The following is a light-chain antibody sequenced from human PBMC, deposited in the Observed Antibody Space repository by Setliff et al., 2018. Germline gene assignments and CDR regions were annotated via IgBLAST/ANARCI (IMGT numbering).Light chain of an antibody. CDR3: SSYAGSSTII. J-gene: IGLJ2*01. CDR1: SGDVGGYNY. CDR2: GAS. V-gene: IGLV2-8*01. Sequence: QSVLTQPPSASGSPGQSVTISCTGTSGDVGGYNYVSWYQQYPGKAPQLIIYGASKRPSGVSDRFSGSKSGNTASLTISGLQVEDEADYYCSSYAGSSTIIFGGGTKVTVL.